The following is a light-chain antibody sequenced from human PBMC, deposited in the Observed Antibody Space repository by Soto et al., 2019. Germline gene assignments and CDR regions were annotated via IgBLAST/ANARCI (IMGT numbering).Light chain of an antibody. Sequence: DIQMTQSPSSLSASVGDRVTITCRASQSISSYLNWYQQKPGKAPKLLIYAASSLQSGVPSRFSGSGSGTDFTLTISSLQPDDFATYYCQQYDSHPMYTFGQGTKVEI. J-gene: IGKJ2*01. CDR2: AAS. CDR1: QSISSY. CDR3: QQYDSHPMYT. V-gene: IGKV1-39*01.